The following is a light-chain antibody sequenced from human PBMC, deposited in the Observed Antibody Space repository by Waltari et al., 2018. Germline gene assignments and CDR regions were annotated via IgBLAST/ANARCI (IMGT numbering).Light chain of an antibody. J-gene: IGLJ3*02. CDR3: SSYTTSSTWV. CDR1: SGAICSYNY. CDR2: EVR. V-gene: IGLV2-14*01. Sequence: QSALTQHAYVSGSPGQSITISCTGNSGAICSYNYVSWYQQYPGKAPKLMISEVRKRPSGVSNRCSGSKSGNTASLTISGLQAEDEADYYCSSYTTSSTWVFGGGTKLTVL.